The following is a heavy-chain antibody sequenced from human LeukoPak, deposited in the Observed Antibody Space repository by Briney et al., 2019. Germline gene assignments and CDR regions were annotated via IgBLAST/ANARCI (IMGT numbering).Heavy chain of an antibody. CDR1: GFTFSSFW. CDR2: IKTDGSST. CDR3: VRETRIGSSGTQGWFAP. D-gene: IGHD1-1*01. Sequence: PGGSLRLSCLASGFTFSSFWMHWVRQTPGKGLVWVSRIKTDGSSTDYADSVKGRFTISRDNARNTLYLQMDSLRVEDTAVYYCVRETRIGSSGTQGWFAPWGQGTLVTVSS. V-gene: IGHV3-74*01. J-gene: IGHJ5*02.